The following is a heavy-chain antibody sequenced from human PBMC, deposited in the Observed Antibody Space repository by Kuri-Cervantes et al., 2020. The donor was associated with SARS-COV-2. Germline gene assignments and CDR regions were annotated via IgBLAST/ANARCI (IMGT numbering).Heavy chain of an antibody. J-gene: IGHJ6*03. D-gene: IGHD3-3*01. CDR3: ARGVRFLDPKYYYFYYYMDV. CDR2: INHGGGT. V-gene: IGHV4-34*01. Sequence: SQTLPLTCAVYGGSFSGYYWSWIRQPPGKGLEWIGEINHGGGTNYNPSLMSRVTISVDTSKNQFSLKLRSVTAADTAVYYCARGVRFLDPKYYYFYYYMDVWGKGTTVTVSS. CDR1: GGSFSGYY.